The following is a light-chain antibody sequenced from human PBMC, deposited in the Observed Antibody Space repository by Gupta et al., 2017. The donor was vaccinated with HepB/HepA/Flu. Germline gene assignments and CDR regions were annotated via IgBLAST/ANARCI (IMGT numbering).Light chain of an antibody. CDR1: QGISNY. Sequence: DIQMTQSPSSLSASVGDRVTITCRASQGISNYLAWYQQKPGKVPKLLIYAASTLQSGVPSRFSGSGSGTDFTLTISSLQPEDVATYYCQKYNSAHPVTFGPGTKVDIK. CDR2: AAS. V-gene: IGKV1-27*01. CDR3: QKYNSAHPVT. J-gene: IGKJ3*01.